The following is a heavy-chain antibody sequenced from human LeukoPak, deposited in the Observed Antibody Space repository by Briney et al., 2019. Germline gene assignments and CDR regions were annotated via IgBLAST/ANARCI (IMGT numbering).Heavy chain of an antibody. CDR2: IKEDGSEK. V-gene: IGHV3-7*01. Sequence: GGSLILSCAASGFTFSRFWMTWVRQAPGKGLEWVANIKEDGSEKYYVDSVKGRFTISRDNTRNSLYLQMNSLRGEDTAVYYCARDTYDFWSDPDYYYYYMDVWGKGTTVTVSS. D-gene: IGHD3-3*01. J-gene: IGHJ6*03. CDR3: ARDTYDFWSDPDYYYYYMDV. CDR1: GFTFSRFW.